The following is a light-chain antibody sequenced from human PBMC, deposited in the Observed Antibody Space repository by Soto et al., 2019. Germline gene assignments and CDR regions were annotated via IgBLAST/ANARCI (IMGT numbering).Light chain of an antibody. V-gene: IGLV4-60*02. CDR2: LDRSGSY. CDR3: ETWYSNTHKV. J-gene: IGLJ3*02. CDR1: SGHSTYI. Sequence: QSVLTQSSSASASLGSSVNLTCILSSGHSTYIIAWQQQQPGKAPRFLMTLDRSGSYNRGSGVPGRFSGSSSGADRYLTISHLHFEDEGDYYCETWYSNTHKVFGGGTKVTVL.